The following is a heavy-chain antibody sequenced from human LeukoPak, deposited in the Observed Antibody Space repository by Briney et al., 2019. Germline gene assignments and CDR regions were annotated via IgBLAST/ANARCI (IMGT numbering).Heavy chain of an antibody. CDR2: ISSSSSYI. V-gene: IGHV3-23*01. J-gene: IGHJ6*02. CDR3: AKGRSNYYYYAMDV. Sequence: GGSLRLSCAASGSTCSTCAMNWVRQAPGKGLEWVSSISSSSSYIYYADSVKGRFTISRDISKNTLFLQMNSLRAEDTAVYYCAKGRSNYYYYAMDVWGQGTTVTVSS. D-gene: IGHD5/OR15-5a*01. CDR1: GSTCSTCA.